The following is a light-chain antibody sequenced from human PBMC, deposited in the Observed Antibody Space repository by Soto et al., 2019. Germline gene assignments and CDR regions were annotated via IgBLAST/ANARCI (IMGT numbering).Light chain of an antibody. J-gene: IGKJ1*01. CDR1: QSISSY. V-gene: IGKV1-39*01. CDR3: QQSYDMPWT. Sequence: DIQMTQSPSSLSASVGDTVTITCRASQSISSYLSWYQQKPGKAPKLLIYAAYTLQSGVPSRFSGSGSGTEFTLTISSLQPADFAAYYCQQSYDMPWTFGQGTKVEIK. CDR2: AAY.